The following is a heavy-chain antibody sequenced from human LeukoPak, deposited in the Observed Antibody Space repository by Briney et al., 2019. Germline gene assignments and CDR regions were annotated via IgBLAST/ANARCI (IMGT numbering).Heavy chain of an antibody. J-gene: IGHJ4*02. CDR2: INPKSGGT. D-gene: IGHD2-21*02. CDR3: ARSPEYAYCGGACYDYIFDS. V-gene: IGHV1-2*02. Sequence: ASVRVSCKASGYTFTDYYIHWVRQGPGQGREGMGWINPKSGGTNYAQTLQGRVTMTRDTSISIAYMALSRLRSDDTAAYYCARSPEYAYCGGACYDYIFDSWGQGTLVTVSS. CDR1: GYTFTDYY.